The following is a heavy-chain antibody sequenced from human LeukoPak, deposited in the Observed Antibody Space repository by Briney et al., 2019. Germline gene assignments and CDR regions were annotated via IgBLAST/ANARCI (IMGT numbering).Heavy chain of an antibody. CDR3: AKDFMSGSYSAFFDY. CDR1: GFTFSSYA. CDR2: ISFDGTNK. Sequence: PGGSLRLSCAASGFTFSSYAMSWVRQAPGKGLEWVAVISFDGTNKYYADSVKGRFTISRDNSKNTLYLQMNSLRVEDTAVYYCAKDFMSGSYSAFFDYWGQGTLVTVSS. J-gene: IGHJ4*02. V-gene: IGHV3-30-3*01. D-gene: IGHD1-26*01.